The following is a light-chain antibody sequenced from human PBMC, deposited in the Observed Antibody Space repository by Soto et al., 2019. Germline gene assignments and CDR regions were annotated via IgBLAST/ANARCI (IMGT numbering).Light chain of an antibody. CDR3: QQYASAPFS. J-gene: IGKJ3*01. Sequence: EIVLTQSPGTLSLSPGERATLSCRASHSINTSFLAWFQQKPGQAPRLLIYAASTRATRIPDRFSGSASDTDFTLTINRLEHEDSAVYYCQQYASAPFSLGHGTKVHI. CDR2: AAS. CDR1: HSINTSF. V-gene: IGKV3-20*01.